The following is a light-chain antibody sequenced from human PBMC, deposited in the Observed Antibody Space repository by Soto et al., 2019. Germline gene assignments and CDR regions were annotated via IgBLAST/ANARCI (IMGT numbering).Light chain of an antibody. CDR2: DAA. CDR1: QDISNY. V-gene: IGKV1-33*01. CDR3: QQAFT. Sequence: DIQMTQSPSSLSASVGDRVTITCQASQDISNYLNWYQQKPGKAPKLLIYDAANLETGVPSRFSGSGSGTDFTFTISSLQPEDIETYYCQQAFTFGPGTKVDIK. J-gene: IGKJ3*01.